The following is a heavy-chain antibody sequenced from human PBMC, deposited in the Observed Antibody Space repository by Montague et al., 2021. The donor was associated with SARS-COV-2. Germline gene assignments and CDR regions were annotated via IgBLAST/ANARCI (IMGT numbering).Heavy chain of an antibody. J-gene: IGHJ4*02. V-gene: IGHV4-59*11. CDR2: IYYSGST. CDR3: ARGDVEMATIKSGGPFYHFDY. D-gene: IGHD5-24*01. Sequence: SETLSLTCTVSGGSISSHYWSWIRQPPGKGPEWIGYIYYSGSTNYNPSLKSPVTISVDTSKNQFSLKLSSVTAADTAVYYCARGDVEMATIKSGGPFYHFDYWGQGTLVTVSS. CDR1: GGSISSHY.